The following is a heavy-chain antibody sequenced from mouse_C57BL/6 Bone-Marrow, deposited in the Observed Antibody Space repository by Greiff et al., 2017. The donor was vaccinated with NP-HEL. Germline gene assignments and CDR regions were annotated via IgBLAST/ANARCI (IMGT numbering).Heavy chain of an antibody. CDR1: GYSFTGYY. CDR2: INPSTGGT. J-gene: IGHJ2*01. CDR3: ARLDFDY. Sequence: EVQLQQSGPELVKPGASVKISCKASGYSFTGYYMHWVKQSSEKSLEWIGEINPSTGGTSYNQKFKGKATLTVDKSSSTAYMQLKSLTSEDSAVYYCARLDFDYWGQGTTLTVSS. V-gene: IGHV1-43*01.